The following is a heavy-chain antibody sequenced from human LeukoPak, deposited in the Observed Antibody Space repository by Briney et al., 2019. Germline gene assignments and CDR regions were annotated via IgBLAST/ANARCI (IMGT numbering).Heavy chain of an antibody. J-gene: IGHJ4*02. CDR3: ARGGGFSYGLAY. CDR1: GFTVSNNY. D-gene: IGHD5-18*01. CDR2: VYSDGST. V-gene: IGHV3-53*01. Sequence: GGSLRLSCAASGFTVSNNYMSWVRQAPGKGLEWVSLVYSDGSTSYADSVKGRFTISRDNSKNTLYLQMNSLRAEDTAVYYCARGGGFSYGLAYWGQGILVTVSS.